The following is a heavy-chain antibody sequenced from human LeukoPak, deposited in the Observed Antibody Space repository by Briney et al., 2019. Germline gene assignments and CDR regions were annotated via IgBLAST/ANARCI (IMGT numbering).Heavy chain of an antibody. D-gene: IGHD1-1*01. CDR2: INHSGST. V-gene: IGHV4-34*01. Sequence: SETLSLTCAVYGGSFSGYYWSWIRQPPGKGLEWIGEINHSGSTNYNPSLKSRVTISVDTSKNQFSLKLSSVTAADTAVYYCAHQLELGFYNLFDPWGQGTLVTVSS. CDR1: GGSFSGYY. J-gene: IGHJ5*02. CDR3: AHQLELGFYNLFDP.